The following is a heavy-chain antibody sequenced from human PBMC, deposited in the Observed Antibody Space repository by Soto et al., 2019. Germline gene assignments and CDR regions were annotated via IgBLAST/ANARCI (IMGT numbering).Heavy chain of an antibody. Sequence: QVQLVESGGGVVQPGRSLRLSCAASGFTFSSYAMHWVRQAPGKGLEWVAVISYDGSNKYYADSVKGRFTISRDNSKNTLYLQMNSLRAEDTAVYYCARTARGGYSYGHPLDYWGQGTLVTVSS. V-gene: IGHV3-30-3*01. J-gene: IGHJ4*02. D-gene: IGHD5-18*01. CDR3: ARTARGGYSYGHPLDY. CDR1: GFTFSSYA. CDR2: ISYDGSNK.